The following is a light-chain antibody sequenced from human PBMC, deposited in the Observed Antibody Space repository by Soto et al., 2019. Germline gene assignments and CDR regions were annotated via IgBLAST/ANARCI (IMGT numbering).Light chain of an antibody. CDR1: QTISNY. CDR2: LAS. J-gene: IGKJ5*01. V-gene: IGKV1-39*01. CDR3: QQSNGPPIT. Sequence: DIQMTQSPSSLSAFVGDRVTITCRASQTISNYLNWYQQRPGKAPKLLIYLASSLQSGVPSRFGGSGSGTDFTLTISSLQPEDSATYYCQQSNGPPITFGQGTRLEI.